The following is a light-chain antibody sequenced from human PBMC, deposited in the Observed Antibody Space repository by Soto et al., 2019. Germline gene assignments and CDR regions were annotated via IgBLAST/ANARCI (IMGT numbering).Light chain of an antibody. CDR1: QSVLYSSNNKNY. V-gene: IGKV4-1*01. Sequence: DIVMTQSPDSLAVSLGERATINCKSSQSVLYSSNNKNYLAWYQQKPGQPPKLLIYWASTRESGVPDRFIGSGSGTDFTLTISSLQAEDVAVYYCQQYYSTPYTFVQWTKLEIK. J-gene: IGKJ2*01. CDR2: WAS. CDR3: QQYYSTPYT.